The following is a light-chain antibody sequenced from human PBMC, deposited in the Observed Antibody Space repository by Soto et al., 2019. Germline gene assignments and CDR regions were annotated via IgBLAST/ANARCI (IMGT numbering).Light chain of an antibody. V-gene: IGKV3-20*01. J-gene: IGKJ4*01. CDR3: QQFSSYQRT. Sequence: EFVLTQSPGTLSLSLGDRATLSCRASQTVRNNYLACYQQKPGQAPRLLIYDASSRATGIPDTFSGGESWTDFPLTICRLEPEDFTVYYCQQFSSYQRTFGGGAKA. CDR1: QTVRNNY. CDR2: DAS.